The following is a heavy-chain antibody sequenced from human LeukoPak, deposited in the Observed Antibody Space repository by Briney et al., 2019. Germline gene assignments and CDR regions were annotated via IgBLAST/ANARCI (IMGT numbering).Heavy chain of an antibody. CDR2: ISSSSSYI. V-gene: IGHV3-21*06. CDR3: ARGSVVVAATPYYYYYYMDV. CDR1: GFTFSSYS. Sequence: GGSLRLSCAASGFTFSSYSMNWVRQAPGKGLEWVSSISSSSSYIYYADSVKGRFTISRDNAKNSLYLQMNSLRAEDTAVYYCARGSVVVAATPYYYYYYMDVWGKGTTVTISS. D-gene: IGHD2-15*01. J-gene: IGHJ6*03.